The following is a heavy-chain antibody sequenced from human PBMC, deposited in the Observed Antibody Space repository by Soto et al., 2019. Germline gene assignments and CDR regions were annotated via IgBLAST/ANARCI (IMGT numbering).Heavy chain of an antibody. V-gene: IGHV1-18*04. Sequence: VASVKVSCKASGYTFTSYGISWVRQAPGQGLEWMGWISAYNGNTNYAQKLQGRVTMTTDTSTSTAYMELRSLRSDDTAVYYCARYQDFNFGVVTKSPMDVWGQGTTVTVS. J-gene: IGHJ6*02. CDR1: GYTFTSYG. CDR2: ISAYNGNT. CDR3: ARYQDFNFGVVTKSPMDV. D-gene: IGHD3-3*01.